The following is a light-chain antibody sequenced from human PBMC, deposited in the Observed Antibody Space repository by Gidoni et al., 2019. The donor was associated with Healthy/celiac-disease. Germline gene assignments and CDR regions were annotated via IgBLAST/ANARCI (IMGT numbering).Light chain of an antibody. V-gene: IGKV3-20*01. CDR3: QQYGNSRT. CDR1: QSVSSNY. Sequence: ETVLTPSPGTLSLSPGERATLSCRASQSVSSNYLAWYQQKPGQAPRLLIYGASSRATGIPDRFSGSGSGTDFTLTISRLEPEDFAVYYCQQYGNSRTFGQGTKVEIK. J-gene: IGKJ1*01. CDR2: GAS.